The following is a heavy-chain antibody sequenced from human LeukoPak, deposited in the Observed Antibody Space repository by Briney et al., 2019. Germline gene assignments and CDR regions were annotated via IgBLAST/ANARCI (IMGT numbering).Heavy chain of an antibody. CDR1: GDSVSSNSAA. D-gene: IGHD1-26*01. J-gene: IGHJ4*02. CDR3: ARGVQWELLLLDY. Sequence: SQTLSLTFATSGDSVSSNSAAWNWIRQSPSRGLEWLGRTYYRSKWYNDYAVSVKSRITINPDTSKNQFSLQLNSVTPEDTAVYYCARGVQWELLLLDYWGQGTLVTVSS. CDR2: TYYRSKWYN. V-gene: IGHV6-1*01.